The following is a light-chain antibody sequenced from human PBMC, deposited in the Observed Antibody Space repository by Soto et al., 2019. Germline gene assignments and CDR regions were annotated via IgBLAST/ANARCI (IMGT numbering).Light chain of an antibody. Sequence: QSALTQPPSASGSPGQSVTISCTGTSSDVGGYNYVSWYQQYPGRAPKLMIYEVTKRPSVFPASFSGSKSGNTASLTVSGLLAEEEADYYCSSYAASNNFYFVFGGGTKLTVL. V-gene: IGLV2-8*01. CDR3: SSYAASNNFYFV. CDR2: EVT. J-gene: IGLJ3*02. CDR1: SSDVGGYNY.